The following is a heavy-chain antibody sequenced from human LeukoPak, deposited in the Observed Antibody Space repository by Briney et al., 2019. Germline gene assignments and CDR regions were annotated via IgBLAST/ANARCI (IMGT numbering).Heavy chain of an antibody. CDR3: ARVNRDYGNYDILTGYPTEGETYFDY. CDR2: IYTSGST. J-gene: IGHJ4*02. CDR1: GGSISSGSYY. Sequence: MTSQTLSLTCTVSGGSISSGSYYWSWIRQPAGKGLEWIGRIYTSGSTNYNPSLKSRVTISVDTSKNQFSLKLSSVTAADTAVYYCARVNRDYGNYDILTGYPTEGETYFDYWGQGTLVTVSS. V-gene: IGHV4-61*02. D-gene: IGHD3-9*01.